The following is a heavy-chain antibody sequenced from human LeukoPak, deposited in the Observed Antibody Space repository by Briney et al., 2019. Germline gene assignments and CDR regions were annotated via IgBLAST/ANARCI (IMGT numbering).Heavy chain of an antibody. CDR3: ARDCRDGYNYEVDY. Sequence: SVKVSCKASGYTFTGYYMHWVRQAPGQGLEWMGGIIPIFGTANYAQKFQGRVTITADESTSTAYMELSSLRSEDTAVYYCARDCRDGYNYEVDYWGQGTLVTVSS. D-gene: IGHD5-24*01. CDR1: GYTFTGYY. V-gene: IGHV1-69*13. J-gene: IGHJ4*02. CDR2: IIPIFGTA.